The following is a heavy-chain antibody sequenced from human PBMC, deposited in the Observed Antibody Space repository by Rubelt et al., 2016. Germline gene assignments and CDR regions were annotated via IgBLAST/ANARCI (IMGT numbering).Heavy chain of an antibody. Sequence: ESGPGLVKPSETLSLTCTVSGGSISSYYWSWIRQPAGKGLEGIGRIYTSGSTNYNPSLKSRVTMSVDTSKNHFSLMLSSVTAADTAVYYGARGDPDRGSRTVTLDYWGQGTLVTVSS. CDR1: GGSISSYY. D-gene: IGHD4-17*01. CDR3: ARGDPDRGSRTVTLDY. V-gene: IGHV4-4*07. CDR2: IYTSGST. J-gene: IGHJ4*02.